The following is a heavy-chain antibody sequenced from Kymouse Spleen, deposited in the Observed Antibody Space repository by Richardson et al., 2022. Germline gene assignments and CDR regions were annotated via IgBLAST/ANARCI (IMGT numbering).Heavy chain of an antibody. CDR2: IWYDGSNK. V-gene: IGHV3-33*01. Sequence: QVQLVESGGGVVQPGRSLRLSCAASGFTFSSYGMHWVRQAPGKGLEWVAVIWYDGSNKYYADSVKGRFTISRDNSKNTLYLQMNSLRAEDTAVYYCARDAGSYYAFDYWGQGTLVTVSS. CDR3: ARDAGSYYAFDY. CDR1: GFTFSSYG. J-gene: IGHJ4*02. D-gene: IGHD1-26*01.